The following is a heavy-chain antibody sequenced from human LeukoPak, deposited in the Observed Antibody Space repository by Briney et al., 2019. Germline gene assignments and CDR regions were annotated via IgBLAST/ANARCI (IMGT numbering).Heavy chain of an antibody. CDR2: INHSGST. Sequence: SETLSLTCAVYGGSFSGYYWSWIRQPPGKGLEWIGEINHSGSTNYNPSLKSRVTISVDTSKNQFPLKLSSVTAADTAVYYCARSPAHFDYWGQGTLVTVSS. CDR3: ARSPAHFDY. J-gene: IGHJ4*02. V-gene: IGHV4-34*01. CDR1: GGSFSGYY.